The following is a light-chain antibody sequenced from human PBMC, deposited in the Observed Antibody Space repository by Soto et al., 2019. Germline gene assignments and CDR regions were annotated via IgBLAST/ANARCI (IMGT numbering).Light chain of an antibody. Sequence: DIQLTQSPSSLSSSVGDRVTITCRASQTVISYLNWYQQKPGQAPKLLIYATTHLQSGVPSRFSGSGSGTEFTLTISSLHPEDFAIYYCQQYTTCPPTFGQGTKVESK. CDR1: QTVISY. J-gene: IGKJ1*01. V-gene: IGKV1-39*01. CDR3: QQYTTCPPT. CDR2: ATT.